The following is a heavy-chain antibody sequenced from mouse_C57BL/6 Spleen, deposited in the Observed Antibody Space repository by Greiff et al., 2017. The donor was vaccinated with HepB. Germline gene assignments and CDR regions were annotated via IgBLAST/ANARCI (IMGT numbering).Heavy chain of an antibody. CDR3: TTSTVVAEGYFDY. D-gene: IGHD1-1*01. CDR2: IDPENGDT. CDR1: GFNIKDDY. J-gene: IGHJ2*01. V-gene: IGHV14-4*01. Sequence: EVKLQESGAELVRPGASVKLSCTASGFNIKDDYMHWVKQRPEQGLEWIGWIDPENGDTEYASKFQGKATITADTSSNTAYLQLSSLTSEDTAVYYCTTSTVVAEGYFDYWGQGTTLTVSS.